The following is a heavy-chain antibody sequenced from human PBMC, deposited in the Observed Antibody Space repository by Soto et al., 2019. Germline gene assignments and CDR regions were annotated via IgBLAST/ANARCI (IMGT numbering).Heavy chain of an antibody. J-gene: IGHJ3*02. CDR1: GYTFTSYG. CDR2: ISAYNGNT. CDR3: ARVGFSLGSGWLPAI. D-gene: IGHD6-19*01. Sequence: ASVKVSCKASGYTFTSYGISWVRQAPGQGLEWMGWISAYNGNTNYAQKLQGRVTMTTDTSTSTAYMELRSLRSDDTAVYYCARVGFSLGSGWLPAIWGQGTMVTGSS. V-gene: IGHV1-18*04.